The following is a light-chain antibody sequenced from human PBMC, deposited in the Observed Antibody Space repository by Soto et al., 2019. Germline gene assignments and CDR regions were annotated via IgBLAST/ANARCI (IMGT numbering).Light chain of an antibody. CDR1: QSVSSSF. J-gene: IGKJ3*01. Sequence: EIVLTQSPDTLSLSPGERATLSCRASQSVSSSFLAWFQQKPGQAPRLLIYGVSSRATGIPDRFSGSGSGTDFTLTISRLEPEDFAVYYCQQYNTSPPEFTFGPGTKVDIK. CDR3: QQYNTSPPEFT. V-gene: IGKV3-20*01. CDR2: GVS.